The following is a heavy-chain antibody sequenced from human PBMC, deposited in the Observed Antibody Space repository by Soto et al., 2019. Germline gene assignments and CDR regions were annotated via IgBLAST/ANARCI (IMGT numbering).Heavy chain of an antibody. V-gene: IGHV4-31*03. J-gene: IGHJ5*01. D-gene: IGHD1-20*01. CDR3: ARDRKNNSNLIRP. CDR2: IYHTGKT. Sequence: SETLSLTCTVSGDAIYIGGYYWTWIRQHPGKGLEWIGYIYHTGKTYYNPSLESRVTMSVDTSKNQFSLKLASVTAADTAVYYLARDRKNNSNLIRPLGQGTLVTVSS. CDR1: GDAIYIGGYY.